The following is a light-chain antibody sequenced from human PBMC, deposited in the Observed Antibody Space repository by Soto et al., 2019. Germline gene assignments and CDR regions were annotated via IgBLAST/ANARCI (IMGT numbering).Light chain of an antibody. J-gene: IGLJ2*01. CDR2: RNN. CDR1: SSNIGSNY. V-gene: IGLV1-47*01. Sequence: QSVLTQPPSASGTPGQRVTISCSGSSSNIGSNYVYWYQQLPGTAPKLLIYRNNQRPSGVPDRFSGSKSGTSASLAISGLRSVDEADYYCAAWDDSLSGLVVFGGGTKLTV. CDR3: AAWDDSLSGLVV.